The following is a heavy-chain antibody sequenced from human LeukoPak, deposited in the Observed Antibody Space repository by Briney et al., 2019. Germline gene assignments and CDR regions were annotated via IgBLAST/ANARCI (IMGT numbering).Heavy chain of an antibody. CDR2: IYYSGST. CDR3: ARDSRGYCSSTSCYYYYYMDV. J-gene: IGHJ6*03. Sequence: SETLSLTCTVSGGSISSGGYYWSWIRQHPGKGLEWIGYIYYSGSTYYNPSLKSRVTISVDTSKNQFSLKLSSVTAADTAVYYCARDSRGYCSSTSCYYYYYMDVWGKGTTVTVSS. CDR1: GGSISSGGYY. V-gene: IGHV4-31*03. D-gene: IGHD2-2*01.